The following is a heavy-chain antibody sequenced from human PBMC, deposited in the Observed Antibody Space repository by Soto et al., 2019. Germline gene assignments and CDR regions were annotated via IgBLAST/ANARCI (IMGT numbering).Heavy chain of an antibody. J-gene: IGHJ4*02. CDR2: ISGTGSDT. CDR1: GFTLSSYA. Sequence: GGSLRLSCAASGFTLSSYAMSWVRQAPGKGLEWVSAISGTGSDTFYADSVKGRLTISRDNSKNTLDLQMNRLRAEDTDLYYCAREYRRGYSYGPGYWGQGTLVTVSS. CDR3: AREYRRGYSYGPGY. D-gene: IGHD5-18*01. V-gene: IGHV3-23*01.